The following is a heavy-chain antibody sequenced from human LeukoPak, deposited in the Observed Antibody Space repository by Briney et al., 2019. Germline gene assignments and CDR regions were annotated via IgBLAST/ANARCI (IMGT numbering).Heavy chain of an antibody. D-gene: IGHD3-22*01. V-gene: IGHV4-30-2*01. CDR3: ARGKVYYDSSGYYPLYDY. Sequence: SETLSLTCAVSGGSISSGGYSWSWIRQPPGKGLEWIGYIYHSGSTNYNPSLKSRVTISVDTSKNQFSLKLSSVTAADTAVYYCARGKVYYDSSGYYPLYDYWGQGTLVTVSS. J-gene: IGHJ4*02. CDR1: GGSISSGGYS. CDR2: IYHSGST.